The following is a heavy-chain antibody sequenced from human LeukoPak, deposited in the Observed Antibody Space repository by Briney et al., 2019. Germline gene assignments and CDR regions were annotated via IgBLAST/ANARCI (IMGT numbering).Heavy chain of an antibody. Sequence: GGSLRLSCVASGFTFSDYWIHWVRHAPGKGLVWVSRTNTDGTATNYADSVKGRFTISRDNAKNTVFLQLNSLRVEDTAVYYCTRAYRSGYDHWGQGTLVTVSS. CDR2: TNTDGTAT. J-gene: IGHJ4*02. CDR3: TRAYRSGYDH. V-gene: IGHV3-74*01. D-gene: IGHD6-19*01. CDR1: GFTFSDYW.